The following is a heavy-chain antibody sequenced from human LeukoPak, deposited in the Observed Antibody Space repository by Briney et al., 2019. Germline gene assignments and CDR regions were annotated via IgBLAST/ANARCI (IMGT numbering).Heavy chain of an antibody. CDR1: GFTFSNYA. CDR3: AKTLGDFYYYYGMDV. CDR2: ISGSGETT. Sequence: GGSLRLSCAASGFTFSNYAMSWVRQAPGKGLEWVSGISGSGETTDYADSVKGRFTISRDNSKDTLYLQMNSLRAGDTAVYYCAKTLGDFYYYYGMDVWGQGTTVTVSS. D-gene: IGHD3-16*01. J-gene: IGHJ6*02. V-gene: IGHV3-23*01.